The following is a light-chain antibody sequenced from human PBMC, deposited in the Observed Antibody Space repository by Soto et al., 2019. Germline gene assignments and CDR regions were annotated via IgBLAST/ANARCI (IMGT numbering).Light chain of an antibody. CDR1: QSVSSS. J-gene: IGKJ3*01. V-gene: IGKV3-15*01. CDR3: QQYYNWPRS. CDR2: VVF. Sequence: IVMTQSPSTLSVSPGDSATLSCRASQSVSSSLAWYQQKPGQAPRLLIYVVFTMANGIPSRFSGSGSGTDFTLTISLLQSEDFAVYYCQQYYNWPRSFGHGTTVAFK.